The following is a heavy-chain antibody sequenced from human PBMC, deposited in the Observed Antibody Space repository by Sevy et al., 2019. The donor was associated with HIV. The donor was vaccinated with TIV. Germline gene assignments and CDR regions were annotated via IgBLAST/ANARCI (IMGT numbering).Heavy chain of an antibody. CDR2: IYSDGTT. CDR3: VVADRPNQGDF. Sequence: GGSLRLSCAASGFTVSRNFMSWIRQAPGKGLEWVSIIYSDGTTFYADSVEGRFTISRDNSRNTLYLQMNTLRAEDTAVYYCVVADRPNQGDFWGQGTLATVSS. CDR1: GFTVSRNF. V-gene: IGHV3-53*01. J-gene: IGHJ4*02. D-gene: IGHD6-6*01.